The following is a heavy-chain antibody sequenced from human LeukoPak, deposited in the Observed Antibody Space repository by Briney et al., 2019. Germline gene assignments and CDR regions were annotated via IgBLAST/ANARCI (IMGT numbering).Heavy chain of an antibody. V-gene: IGHV3-7*01. D-gene: IGHD2-2*01. J-gene: IGHJ4*02. CDR1: GFTFSSYW. Sequence: GGSLRRSCAASGFTFSSYWMSWVRQAPGKGLEWVANIKQDGSEKYYVDSVKGRFTISRDNAKNSLYLQMNSLRAEDTAVYYCARARWDVVVPALYYFDYWGQGTLVTVSS. CDR3: ARARWDVVVPALYYFDY. CDR2: IKQDGSEK.